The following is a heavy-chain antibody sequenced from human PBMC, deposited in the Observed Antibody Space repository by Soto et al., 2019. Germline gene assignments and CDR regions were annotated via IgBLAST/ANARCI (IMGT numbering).Heavy chain of an antibody. CDR2: INAGNGNT. D-gene: IGHD4-17*01. Sequence: ASVKVSCKASGYTSTSYAMHWVRQAPGQRLEWMGWINAGNGNTKYSQKFQGRVTITRDTSASTAYMELSSLRSEDTPVYYCARLTPDYGDYGDYYYMDVWGKGTTVTVSS. CDR1: GYTSTSYA. V-gene: IGHV1-3*01. CDR3: ARLTPDYGDYGDYYYMDV. J-gene: IGHJ6*03.